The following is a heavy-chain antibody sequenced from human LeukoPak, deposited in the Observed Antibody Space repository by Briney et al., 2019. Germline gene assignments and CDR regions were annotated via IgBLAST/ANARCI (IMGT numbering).Heavy chain of an antibody. V-gene: IGHV3-30*03. CDR3: AREEMVYAGDYYYYYYYMDV. CDR1: GITFSSYG. Sequence: PGRSLRLSCAASGITFSSYGMHWVRQAPGKGLEWVAVISYDGSNKYYADSVKGRFTISRDNSKNTLYLQMNSLRGEDTAVYYCAREEMVYAGDYYYYYYYMDVWGKGTTVTVSS. D-gene: IGHD2-8*01. CDR2: ISYDGSNK. J-gene: IGHJ6*03.